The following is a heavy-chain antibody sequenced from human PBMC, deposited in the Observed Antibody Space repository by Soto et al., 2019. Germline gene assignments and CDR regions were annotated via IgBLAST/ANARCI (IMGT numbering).Heavy chain of an antibody. V-gene: IGHV4-59*01. CDR3: ARGSRGVPPRLGY. J-gene: IGHJ4*02. Sequence: QVQLQESGPGLVKPSETLSLNCTVSGGPISSYYWSWIRQSPGKGLEWIGYIYYSGSTNYNPSLNSRVTISVGPCKNQFSLELSPVTAAGTALYYFARGSRGVPPRLGYWGQGTLVTVSS. D-gene: IGHD6-19*01. CDR2: IYYSGST. CDR1: GGPISSYY.